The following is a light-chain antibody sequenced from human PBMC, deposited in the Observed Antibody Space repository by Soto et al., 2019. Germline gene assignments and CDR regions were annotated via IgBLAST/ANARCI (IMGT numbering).Light chain of an antibody. CDR3: QSYDSSLSGFAV. CDR1: SSNIGAGYD. V-gene: IGLV1-40*01. CDR2: GNS. J-gene: IGLJ7*01. Sequence: QSVLTQSPSVSGAPGQRVTISCTGSSSNIGAGYDVHWYQQLPGTAPKLLIYGNSNRPSGVPDRFSGSKSGTSASLAITGLQAEVEADYYCQSYDSSLSGFAVFGGGTQLTVL.